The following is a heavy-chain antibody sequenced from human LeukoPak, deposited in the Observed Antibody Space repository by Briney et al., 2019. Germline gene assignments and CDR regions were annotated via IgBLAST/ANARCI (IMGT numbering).Heavy chain of an antibody. CDR1: GFTFSSYA. V-gene: IGHV3-30*04. J-gene: IGHJ4*02. D-gene: IGHD4-17*01. CDR2: ISYDGSNK. Sequence: GRSLRLSCAASGFTFSSYAMHWVRQAPGKGLEWVAVISYDGSNKYYADSVKGRFTISRDNSKNTLYLQMNSLRAEDTAVYYCATPGFSYGDHAPFDYWGQGTLVTVSS. CDR3: ATPGFSYGDHAPFDY.